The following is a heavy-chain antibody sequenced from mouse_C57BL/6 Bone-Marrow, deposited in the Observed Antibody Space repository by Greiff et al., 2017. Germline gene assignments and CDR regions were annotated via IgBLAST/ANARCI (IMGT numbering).Heavy chain of an antibody. V-gene: IGHV14-4*01. CDR1: GFNIKDDY. D-gene: IGHD1-1*01. Sequence: VQLQQSGAELVRPGASVKLSCTASGFNIKDDYMHWVKQRPEQGLEWIGWIDPENGDTEYASKFQGKATITADTSSNTAYLQLSSLTSEDTAVYYCTTIYYYGSSWDYYAMDYWGQGTSVTVSS. CDR2: IDPENGDT. CDR3: TTIYYYGSSWDYYAMDY. J-gene: IGHJ4*01.